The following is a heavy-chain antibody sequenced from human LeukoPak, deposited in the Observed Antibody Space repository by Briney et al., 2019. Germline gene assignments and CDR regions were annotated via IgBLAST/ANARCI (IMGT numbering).Heavy chain of an antibody. CDR2: ISAYNGDT. Sequence: ASVKVSCKASGYTFTRYGISWVRQAPGQGLEWMGWISAYNGDTEYAQKLQGRVTMTTDTSTRTAYMELRSLRSDDTAVYYCARDYRGIAVADYYFDYWGQGTLVTVSS. CDR1: GYTFTRYG. J-gene: IGHJ4*02. CDR3: ARDYRGIAVADYYFDY. V-gene: IGHV1-18*01. D-gene: IGHD6-19*01.